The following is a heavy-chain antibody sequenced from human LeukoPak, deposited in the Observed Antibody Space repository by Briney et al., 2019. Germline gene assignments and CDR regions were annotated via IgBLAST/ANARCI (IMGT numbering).Heavy chain of an antibody. V-gene: IGHV2-5*01. CDR1: GFSLRTSGVG. Sequence: VSGPTLVHPTQTLTLTCTFSGFSLRTSGVGVGWIRQLPGKALEWLTLIYCNDDKRYSTGLKSRLTNNKDTSEKQVVLTMTNVDRVDTATYYCAHIAAGVYDAFDIWGQGTMVTVSS. CDR2: IYCNDDK. J-gene: IGHJ3*02. CDR3: AHIAAGVYDAFDI. D-gene: IGHD6-13*01.